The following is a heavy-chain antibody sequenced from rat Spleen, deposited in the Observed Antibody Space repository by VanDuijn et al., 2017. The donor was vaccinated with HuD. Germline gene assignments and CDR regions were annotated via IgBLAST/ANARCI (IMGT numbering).Heavy chain of an antibody. CDR1: GFTFGVYG. Sequence: EVQLVDSGGGLVQPGRSLELSCAASGFTFGVYGMHWIRQAPTKGLDWVASISPSGTKSHYRDSVKGRFTISRDNAKNTLYLQMNSPRSEDTATYYCTRGVADYWGQGVMVTVSS. CDR3: TRGVADY. V-gene: IGHV5-19*01. CDR2: ISPSGTKS. J-gene: IGHJ2*01.